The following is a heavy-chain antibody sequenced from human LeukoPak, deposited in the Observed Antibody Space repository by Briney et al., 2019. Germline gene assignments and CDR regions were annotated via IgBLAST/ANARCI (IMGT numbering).Heavy chain of an antibody. D-gene: IGHD3-22*01. CDR2: INHSGST. J-gene: IGHJ4*02. CDR1: GGSFSGYY. V-gene: IGHV4-34*01. Sequence: PSETLSLTCAVYGGSFSGYYWSWIRQPPGKGLEWIGEINHSGSTNYNPSLKSRVTISVDTSKNQFSLKLSSVTAADTAVYYCARAQNYYDSSGYLYYFDYWGQGTLVTVSS. CDR3: ARAQNYYDSSGYLYYFDY.